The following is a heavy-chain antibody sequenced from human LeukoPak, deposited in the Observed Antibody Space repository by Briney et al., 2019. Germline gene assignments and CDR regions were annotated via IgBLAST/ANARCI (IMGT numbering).Heavy chain of an antibody. CDR2: ISSSSNNI. V-gene: IGHV3-21*01. J-gene: IGHJ4*02. D-gene: IGHD2-2*01. CDR1: GFTFSTYT. Sequence: PGGSLRLSCAASGFTFSTYTMNWVRQAPGKGLEWVSSISSSSNNINYADSVKGRFTISRDNAMNSVHLQMNSPRVEDTAVYHCARGYQRPDYWGQGTLITVSS. CDR3: ARGYQRPDY.